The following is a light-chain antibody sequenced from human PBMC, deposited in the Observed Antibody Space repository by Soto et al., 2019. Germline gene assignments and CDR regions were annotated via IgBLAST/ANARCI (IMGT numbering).Light chain of an antibody. J-gene: IGLJ2*01. V-gene: IGLV2-14*01. CDR2: DVS. Sequence: QSALTQPASVSGSPGQSITISCTGTSSDVGGYNYVSWYQQHPGKAPKLMIYDVSNRPSGVSNRFSGSKSGNTASLTISGLQAEEETDYYCSSYTISRTLGVFGGGTKLTVL. CDR1: SSDVGGYNY. CDR3: SSYTISRTLGV.